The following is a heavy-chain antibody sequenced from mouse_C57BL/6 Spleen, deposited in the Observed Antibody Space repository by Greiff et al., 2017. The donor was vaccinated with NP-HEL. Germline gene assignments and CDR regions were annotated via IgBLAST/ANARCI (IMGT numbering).Heavy chain of an antibody. D-gene: IGHD1-1*01. CDR3: ARTVDYSYFDY. V-gene: IGHV1-64*01. CDR2: IHPNSGST. Sequence: VQLQQPGAELVKPGASVKLSCKASGYTFTSYWLHWVKQRPGQGLEWIGMIHPNSGSTNYNEKFKSKATLTVDKSSSTAYMQLSSLTSEDSAVYYCARTVDYSYFDYWGQGTTLTVSS. CDR1: GYTFTSYW. J-gene: IGHJ2*01.